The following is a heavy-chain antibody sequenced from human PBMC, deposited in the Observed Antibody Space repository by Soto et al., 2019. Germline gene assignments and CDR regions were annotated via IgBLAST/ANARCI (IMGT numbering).Heavy chain of an antibody. V-gene: IGHV3-33*08. J-gene: IGHJ6*02. Sequence: GSLRLCGAASGFTFSSYGMHWVRQGPGKGLEWVAVIWYDGSNKYYADAVKGRFTISRDNSKTTLYLQMNSLRAEDTAVYYCARVMATLTYYYGMDVWGQGTTVTVSS. CDR2: IWYDGSNK. CDR1: GFTFSSYG. CDR3: ARVMATLTYYYGMDV. D-gene: IGHD5-12*01.